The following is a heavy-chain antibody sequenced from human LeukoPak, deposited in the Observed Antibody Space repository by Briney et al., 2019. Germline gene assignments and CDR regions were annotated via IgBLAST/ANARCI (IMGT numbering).Heavy chain of an antibody. Sequence: PSETLFLTCTVSGGSISGYYWSWIRQPPGKGLDWIGYIYYSGNTNYNSSLKSRVTISVDTSRNQFSLRLTSVTAADTAVYYCARTSLRDFTFDYWGQGTLVTVSS. V-gene: IGHV4-59*01. CDR1: GGSISGYY. CDR3: ARTSLRDFTFDY. J-gene: IGHJ4*02. D-gene: IGHD3-3*01. CDR2: IYYSGNT.